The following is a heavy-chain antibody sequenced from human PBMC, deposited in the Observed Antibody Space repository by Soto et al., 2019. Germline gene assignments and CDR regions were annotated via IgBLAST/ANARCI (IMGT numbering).Heavy chain of an antibody. CDR2: INHSGST. J-gene: IGHJ6*02. D-gene: IGHD3-22*01. CDR1: GGSFSGYY. Sequence: SETLSLTCAVYGGSFSGYYWSWIRQPPGKGLEWIGEINHSGSTNYNPSLKSRVTISVDTSKNQFSLKLSSVTAADTAVYYCARRHPKRITMIVVVIKALPYGMDVWGQGTTVTVS. CDR3: ARRHPKRITMIVVVIKALPYGMDV. V-gene: IGHV4-34*01.